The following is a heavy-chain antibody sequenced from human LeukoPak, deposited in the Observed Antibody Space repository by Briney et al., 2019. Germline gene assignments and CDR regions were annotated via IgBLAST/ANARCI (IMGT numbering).Heavy chain of an antibody. Sequence: GGSLRLSCAASGFTFSSYEMNWVRQAPGKGLEWGSYISSSGSTKYYADSVRGRFTISRDNAKNSLYLQMNSLRAEDTAVYYCARKDYGGYAYYYYGLDVWGKGTTVTVSS. J-gene: IGHJ6*04. CDR1: GFTFSSYE. CDR2: ISSSGSTK. V-gene: IGHV3-48*03. D-gene: IGHD5-12*01. CDR3: ARKDYGGYAYYYYGLDV.